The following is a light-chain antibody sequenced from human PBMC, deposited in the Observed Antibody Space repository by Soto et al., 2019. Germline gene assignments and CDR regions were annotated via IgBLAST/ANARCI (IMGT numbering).Light chain of an antibody. J-gene: IGLJ2*01. CDR3: SSYTSSSTSLV. CDR2: DVS. Sequence: QSALTQPASVSGSPGQSITISCTGTSSDVGGYNYVSWYQQHPGKAPKLMIYDVSNRPSGVSNRFSGSKSGNTASLTISGLQAEDEAEYYCSSYTSSSTSLVFGGGTQRTVL. V-gene: IGLV2-14*01. CDR1: SSDVGGYNY.